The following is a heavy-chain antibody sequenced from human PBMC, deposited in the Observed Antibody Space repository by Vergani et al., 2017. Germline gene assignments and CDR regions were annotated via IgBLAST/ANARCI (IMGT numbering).Heavy chain of an antibody. Sequence: EVQLLESGGGLVQPGGSLRLSCAASGFTFSSYAMSWVRQAPGKGLEWVSSISVYDGRTFYADSVKGRFTISRDNSKNTLYLQMNSLRAEDTAVYYCAKANYYDSSGYLNYWGQGTLVTVSS. V-gene: IGHV3-23*01. D-gene: IGHD3-22*01. CDR2: ISVYDGRT. CDR1: GFTFSSYA. J-gene: IGHJ4*02. CDR3: AKANYYDSSGYLNY.